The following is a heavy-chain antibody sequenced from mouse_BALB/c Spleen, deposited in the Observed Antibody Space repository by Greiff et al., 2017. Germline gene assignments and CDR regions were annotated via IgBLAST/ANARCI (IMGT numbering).Heavy chain of an antibody. D-gene: IGHD2-1*01. CDR2: IWTGGGT. CDR3: VRDRGNLDY. V-gene: IGHV2-9-2*01. J-gene: IGHJ2*01. Sequence: QVQLKESGPGLVAPSQSLSITCTVSGFSLTSYDISWIRQPPGKGLEWLGVIWTGGGTNYNSAFMSRLSISKDNSKSQVFLKMNSLQTDDTAIYYCVRDRGNLDYWGQGTTLTVSS. CDR1: GFSLTSYD.